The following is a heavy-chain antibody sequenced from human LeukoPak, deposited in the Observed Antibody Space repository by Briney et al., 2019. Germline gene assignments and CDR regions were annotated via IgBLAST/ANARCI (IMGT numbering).Heavy chain of an antibody. V-gene: IGHV4-38-2*01. D-gene: IGHD2-15*01. Sequence: SETLSLTCAVSGYSISSGYYWGWIRQPPGKGLEWIGSIYHCGSTYYNPSLKSRVTISVDTSKNQFSLKLSSVTAADTAVYYCARIVGYCSGGSCYPYFDYWGQGTLVTVSS. CDR1: GYSISSGYY. J-gene: IGHJ4*02. CDR3: ARIVGYCSGGSCYPYFDY. CDR2: IYHCGST.